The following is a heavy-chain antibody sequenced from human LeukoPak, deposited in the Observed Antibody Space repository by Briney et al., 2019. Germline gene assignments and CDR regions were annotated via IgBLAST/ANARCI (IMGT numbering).Heavy chain of an antibody. D-gene: IGHD3-9*01. V-gene: IGHV3-48*01. Sequence: GGSLRLSCAASGFDFNIYSMNWVRQAPGKGLEWISYITSNSNTIHYADSVKSRFTISRDNAENSLFLQMNSLRAEDTAIYYCARSRDWYVDYWGQGSLVTVSS. CDR2: ITSNSNTI. J-gene: IGHJ4*02. CDR1: GFDFNIYS. CDR3: ARSRDWYVDY.